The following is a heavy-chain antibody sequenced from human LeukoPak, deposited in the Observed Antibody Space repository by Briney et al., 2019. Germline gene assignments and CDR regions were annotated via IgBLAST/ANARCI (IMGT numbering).Heavy chain of an antibody. V-gene: IGHV3-21*01. CDR1: GFTFSSYT. Sequence: GGSLRLSCAASGFTFSSYTMNWVRQAPGKGLEWVSSISSSSSYIYYADSVKGRFTISRDNAKNSLYLQMNSLRAEDTAVYYCARDHSGLVVPAASFGYWGQGTLVTVSS. CDR2: ISSSSSYI. CDR3: ARDHSGLVVPAASFGY. D-gene: IGHD2-2*01. J-gene: IGHJ4*02.